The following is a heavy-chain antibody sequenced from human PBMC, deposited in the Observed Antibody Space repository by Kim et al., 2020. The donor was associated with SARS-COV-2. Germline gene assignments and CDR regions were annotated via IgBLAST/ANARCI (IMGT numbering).Heavy chain of an antibody. CDR3: AKEMGYDSSP. V-gene: IGHV3-30*18. CDR2: ISYDGSNK. CDR1: GFTFSSYG. Sequence: GGSLRLSCAASGFTFSSYGMHWVRQAPGMGLGWVAVISYDGSNKYYADSVKGRFTISRDNSKNTLYLQMNSLRAEDTAVYYCAKEMGYDSSPWGQGTLVTVSS. D-gene: IGHD3-22*01. J-gene: IGHJ5*02.